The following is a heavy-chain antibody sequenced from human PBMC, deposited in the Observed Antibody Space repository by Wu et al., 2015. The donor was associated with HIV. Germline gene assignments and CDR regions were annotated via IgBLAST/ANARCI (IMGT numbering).Heavy chain of an antibody. CDR2: ISGWNGNT. V-gene: IGHV1-18*01. CDR1: GYTFSSYG. D-gene: IGHD3-10*01. CDR3: AREGGPMVRGLDY. J-gene: IGHJ4*02. Sequence: QVQVVQSGAEVRKPGASVKVSCKTSGYTFSSYGISWVRQAPGQGLEWMGWISGWNGNTHYAEKVQGRVTMTSDTSTSTAYMELRSLKSDDTAVYYCAREGGPMVRGLDYWGQGTLVTVSS.